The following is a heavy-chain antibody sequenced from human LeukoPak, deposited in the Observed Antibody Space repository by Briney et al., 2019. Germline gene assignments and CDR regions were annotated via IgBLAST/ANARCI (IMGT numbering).Heavy chain of an antibody. CDR1: GGSFSGYY. D-gene: IGHD2-2*01. V-gene: IGHV4-34*01. CDR2: INQSGTT. Sequence: SETLSLTCGVYGGSFSGYYWSWIHQSPEKGLEWIGEINQSGTTNYNPSLKSRVTISVDTSKNQFSLKVTSVTAADTAVYYCSRGRRLFSGSCSSPNCYQTDAFDIWGQGTMVTVSS. J-gene: IGHJ3*02. CDR3: SRGRRLFSGSCSSPNCYQTDAFDI.